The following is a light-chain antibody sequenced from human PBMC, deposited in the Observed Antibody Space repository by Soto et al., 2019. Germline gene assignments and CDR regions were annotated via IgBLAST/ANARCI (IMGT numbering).Light chain of an antibody. CDR2: GTS. CDR1: QTISSNY. CDR3: QQYGSWT. Sequence: EIVLTQSPGTLSVSPGERGTLSCRASQTISSNYLAWYQQKPGQAPSLLIYGTSSRATGIPDRFSGSGSGPDFTLPSRSLEPVDSAIYYCQQYGSWTFGQGTKVEI. J-gene: IGKJ1*01. V-gene: IGKV3-20*01.